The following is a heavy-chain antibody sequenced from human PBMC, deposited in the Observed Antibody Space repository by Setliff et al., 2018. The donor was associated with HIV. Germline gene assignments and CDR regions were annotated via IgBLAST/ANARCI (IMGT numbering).Heavy chain of an antibody. CDR3: ARGSGGYCSGGSCYFGFGLAL. D-gene: IGHD2-15*01. CDR1: GGTFSSYS. CDR2: IIPIFNTA. J-gene: IGHJ6*02. Sequence: SVKVSCKASGGTFSSYSITWVRQAPGQGLEWMGGIIPIFNTANYAQKSQGRVTITADESTSTAYMELSSLGSEDTAVYYCARGSGGYCSGGSCYFGFGLALWGQGTTVTVSS. V-gene: IGHV1-69*13.